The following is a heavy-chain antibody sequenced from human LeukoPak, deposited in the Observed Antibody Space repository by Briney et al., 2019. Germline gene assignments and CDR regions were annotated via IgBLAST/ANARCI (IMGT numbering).Heavy chain of an antibody. V-gene: IGHV1-46*01. Sequence: ASVKVSCKASGYTFTSYYMHWVRQAPGQGLEWMGIINPSGGSTSYAQKFQGRVTMTRDTSTSTVYMELSSLRSEDTAVYYCARVADAGDYYYYYMDVWGKGTTVTVSS. J-gene: IGHJ6*03. CDR3: ARVADAGDYYYYYMDV. CDR1: GYTFTSYY. CDR2: INPSGGST.